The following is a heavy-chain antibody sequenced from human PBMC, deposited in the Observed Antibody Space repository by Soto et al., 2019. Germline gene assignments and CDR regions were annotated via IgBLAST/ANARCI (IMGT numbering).Heavy chain of an antibody. D-gene: IGHD3-22*01. V-gene: IGHV1-2*02. CDR3: ARGSYYDSSGLVDY. Sequence: ASVKVSCKASGYTFTGYYVHWVRQAPGQGLEWMGWINPNSGGTNYAQKFQGRVTMTRDTSISTAYMELSRLRSDDTAVYYCARGSYYDSSGLVDYWGQGTLVTVSS. CDR2: INPNSGGT. J-gene: IGHJ4*02. CDR1: GYTFTGYY.